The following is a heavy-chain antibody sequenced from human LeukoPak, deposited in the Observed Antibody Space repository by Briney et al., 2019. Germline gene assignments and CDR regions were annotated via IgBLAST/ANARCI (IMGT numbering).Heavy chain of an antibody. D-gene: IGHD3-10*01. CDR1: GGSMSSYY. V-gene: IGHV4-59*01. CDR3: ASPGYFYGSGSVDDAFDI. CDR2: IYYSGST. J-gene: IGHJ3*02. Sequence: PSETLSLTCTVSGGSMSSYYWSWIRQPPGKGLEWIGYIYYSGSTSYSPSLKSRVTISVDTSKNQFSLRLSPVTAADTAVYYCASPGYFYGSGSVDDAFDIWGQGTTVTVSS.